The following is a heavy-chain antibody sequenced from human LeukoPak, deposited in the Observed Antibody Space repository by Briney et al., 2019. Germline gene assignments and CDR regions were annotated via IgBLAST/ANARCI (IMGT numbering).Heavy chain of an antibody. CDR1: GYTFTSYG. V-gene: IGHV1-69*04. Sequence: PGASVKVSCKASGYTFTSYGISWVRQAPGQGLEWMGRIIPILGIANYAQKFQGRVTITADKSTSTAYMELSSLRSEDTAVYYCARMNPSANGFDYWGQGTLVTVSS. CDR3: ARMNPSANGFDY. CDR2: IIPILGIA. J-gene: IGHJ4*02. D-gene: IGHD2-8*01.